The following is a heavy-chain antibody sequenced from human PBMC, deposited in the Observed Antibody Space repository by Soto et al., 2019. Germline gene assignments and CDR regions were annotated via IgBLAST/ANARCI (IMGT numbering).Heavy chain of an antibody. V-gene: IGHV1-3*01. D-gene: IGHD3-9*01. CDR2: INAGNGNT. CDR3: ARGPKLRYFDWLPRGGWFDP. CDR1: GYTFTSYA. J-gene: IGHJ5*02. Sequence: GASVKVSCKASGYTFTSYAMHWVRQAPGQRLEWMGWINAGNGNTKYSQKFQGRVTITRDTSASTAYMELSSLRSEDTAVYYCARGPKLRYFDWLPRGGWFDPLGQGTLVTVSS.